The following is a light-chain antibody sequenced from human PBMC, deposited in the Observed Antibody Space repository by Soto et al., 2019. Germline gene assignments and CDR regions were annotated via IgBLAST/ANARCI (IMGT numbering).Light chain of an antibody. CDR2: KVS. V-gene: IGKV2-24*01. Sequence: DIVMTQTPLSSPVTLGQAASISCRSSQSLVHNDGNTYLSWFQQRPGQPPRLLIYKVSDRFSGVPDRFCGSGAGTDVTLTISRVEAEDVGVYYCMQASQSSWTFGQGTKVEI. CDR1: QSLVHNDGNTY. CDR3: MQASQSSWT. J-gene: IGKJ1*01.